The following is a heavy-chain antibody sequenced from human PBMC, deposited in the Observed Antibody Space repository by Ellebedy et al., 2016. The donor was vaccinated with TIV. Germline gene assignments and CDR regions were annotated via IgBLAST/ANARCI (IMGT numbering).Heavy chain of an antibody. V-gene: IGHV3-21*01. CDR1: GFSFSSYS. Sequence: GESLKISCAASGFSFSSYSIKWVRQAPGKGLEWVSSINYDSSHIDYADSVNGRLTISSDNAKNAVYLQLNSLRADDTGIFFCAREGYGSGSYHRMDVWGQGTTVTVS. CDR2: INYDSSHI. CDR3: AREGYGSGSYHRMDV. D-gene: IGHD3-10*01. J-gene: IGHJ6*02.